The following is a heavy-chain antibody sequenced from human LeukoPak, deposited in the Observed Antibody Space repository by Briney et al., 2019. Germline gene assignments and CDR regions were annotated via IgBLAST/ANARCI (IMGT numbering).Heavy chain of an antibody. CDR3: ARDKNDAFDI. J-gene: IGHJ3*02. CDR1: GDSFSNHY. Sequence: SETLSLTCTVSGDSFSNHYWNWIRQPPGKGLEWIGFWYHGGSTKYNPSLKSRVTISVDTSKNQFFLKLSSVTAADTAVYYCARDKNDAFDIWGQGTMVTVSS. V-gene: IGHV4-59*11. CDR2: WYHGGST.